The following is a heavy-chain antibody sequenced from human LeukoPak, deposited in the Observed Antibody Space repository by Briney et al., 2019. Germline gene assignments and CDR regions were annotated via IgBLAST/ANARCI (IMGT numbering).Heavy chain of an antibody. J-gene: IGHJ4*02. V-gene: IGHV4-4*07. Sequence: PSETLSLTCTVSGGSISNYYWSWIRQPAGKGLEWIGRIYTSGNTNYNPSLKSRLTISLDKSKNQFSLKLNSVTAADTAVYYCATGDHSFDNWGQGTLVTVTP. D-gene: IGHD7-27*01. CDR3: ATGDHSFDN. CDR2: IYTSGNT. CDR1: GGSISNYY.